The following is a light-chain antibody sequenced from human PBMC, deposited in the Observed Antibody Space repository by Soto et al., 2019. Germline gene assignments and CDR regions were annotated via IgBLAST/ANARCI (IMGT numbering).Light chain of an antibody. CDR3: SSYEGSGTYVV. CDR2: EGS. J-gene: IGLJ2*01. CDR1: SSDVGSYNL. V-gene: IGLV2-23*01. Sequence: QSALTQPASVSGSPGQSITISFTGTSSDVGSYNLVSWYQQHPGKAPKLMIYEGSKRPSGVSNRFSGSKSGNTASLTISGLQAEDGADDYCSSYEGSGTYVVFGGGPNSPS.